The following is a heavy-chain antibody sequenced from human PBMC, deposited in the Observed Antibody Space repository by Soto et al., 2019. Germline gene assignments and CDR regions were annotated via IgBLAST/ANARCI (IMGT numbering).Heavy chain of an antibody. CDR1: GFTFSSYG. CDR2: ISYDGSNK. Sequence: SLRLSCAASGFTFSSYGMHWVRQAPGKGLEWVAVISYDGSNKYYADSVKGRFTISRDNSKNTLYLQMNSLRAEDTAVYYCANDYGDYEVAFDIWGQGTMVTVSS. J-gene: IGHJ3*02. CDR3: ANDYGDYEVAFDI. V-gene: IGHV3-30*18. D-gene: IGHD4-17*01.